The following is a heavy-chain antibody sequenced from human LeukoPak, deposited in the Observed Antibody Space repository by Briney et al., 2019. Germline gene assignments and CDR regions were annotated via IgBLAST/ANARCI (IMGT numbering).Heavy chain of an antibody. D-gene: IGHD1-1*01. J-gene: IGHJ4*02. Sequence: GGSLRLSCAASGFTVSSNYMSWVRQAPGKGLEWVSVIYSGGSTYYADSVKGRFTISRDNSKNTLYLQMNGLRAEDTAVYYCASSRAQLDGGFFDYWGQGTLVTVSS. CDR2: IYSGGST. CDR1: GFTVSSNY. V-gene: IGHV3-53*01. CDR3: ASSRAQLDGGFFDY.